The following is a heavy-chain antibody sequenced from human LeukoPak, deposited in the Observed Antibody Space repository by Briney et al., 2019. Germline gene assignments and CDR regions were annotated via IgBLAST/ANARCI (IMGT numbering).Heavy chain of an antibody. Sequence: VASVKVSCKASGGTFSSYAISWVRQAPGQGLEWMGGIIPIFGTANYAQKLQGRVTITADESTSTAYMELSSLRSEDTAVYYCARALAAAPARPAEYFQHWGQGTLVTVSS. CDR2: IIPIFGTA. D-gene: IGHD6-13*01. J-gene: IGHJ1*01. V-gene: IGHV1-69*13. CDR3: ARALAAAPARPAEYFQH. CDR1: GGTFSSYA.